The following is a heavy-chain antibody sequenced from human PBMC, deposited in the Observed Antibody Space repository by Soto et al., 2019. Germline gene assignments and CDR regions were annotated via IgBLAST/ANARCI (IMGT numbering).Heavy chain of an antibody. CDR1: GYSFTSYW. CDR3: ATHDYYYDSSGYPPDY. D-gene: IGHD3-22*01. J-gene: IGHJ4*02. V-gene: IGHV5-10-1*01. Sequence: VESLKISCKGSGYSFTSYWTSCVRQMPGKGLEWMGRFDPSDSYTNYSPSFQGHVTISADKSISTAYLQWSSLKASDTAMYYCATHDYYYDSSGYPPDYWGQGTLVTVSS. CDR2: FDPSDSYT.